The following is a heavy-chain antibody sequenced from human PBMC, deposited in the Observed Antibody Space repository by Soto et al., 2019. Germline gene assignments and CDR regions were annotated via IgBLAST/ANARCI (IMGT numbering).Heavy chain of an antibody. D-gene: IGHD6-6*01. CDR3: ARDQEPLVLGSSDDYYYYGMDV. J-gene: IGHJ6*02. CDR1: GYTFTSYY. Sequence: GASVKVSCKASGYTFTSYYMHWVRQPPGQGLEWVGIINPSGGSTSYAQKFQGRVTMTRDTSTSTVYMELSSLRSEDTAVYYCARDQEPLVLGSSDDYYYYGMDVWGQGTTVTVSS. CDR2: INPSGGST. V-gene: IGHV1-46*01.